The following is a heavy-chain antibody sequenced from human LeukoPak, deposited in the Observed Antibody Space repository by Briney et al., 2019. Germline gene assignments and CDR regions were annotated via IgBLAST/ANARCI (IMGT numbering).Heavy chain of an antibody. D-gene: IGHD2-2*01. CDR3: ARGRRWRYCSSTSCPERNSYYYGMDV. V-gene: IGHV4-34*01. J-gene: IGHJ6*02. CDR1: GGSFSGCY. CDR2: INHSGST. Sequence: SETLSLTCAVYGGSFSGCYWSWIRQPPGKGLEWIGEINHSGSTNYNPSLKSRVTISVDTSKNQFSLKLSSVTAADTAVYYCARGRRWRYCSSTSCPERNSYYYGMDVWGQGTTVTVSS.